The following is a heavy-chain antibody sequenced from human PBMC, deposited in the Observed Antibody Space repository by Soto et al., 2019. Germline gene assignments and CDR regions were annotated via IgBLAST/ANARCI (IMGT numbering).Heavy chain of an antibody. CDR3: ARAKGGYCTNGVCYKGNAFDI. D-gene: IGHD2-8*01. V-gene: IGHV3-7*03. CDR1: GFTVSSYW. J-gene: IGHJ3*02. Sequence: GGSLRLSCAASGFTVSSYWLSWVRQPPGKGLEWVANIKQDGSEKYYVDSVKGRFTISRDNAKNSLYLQVNSLRAEDTAVYYCARAKGGYCTNGVCYKGNAFDIWGQGTMVTVSS. CDR2: IKQDGSEK.